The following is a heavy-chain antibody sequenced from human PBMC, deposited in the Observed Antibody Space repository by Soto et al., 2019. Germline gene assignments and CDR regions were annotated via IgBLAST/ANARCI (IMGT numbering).Heavy chain of an antibody. CDR1: GFAFTSYA. CDR2: VSNSGGTT. J-gene: IGHJ4*02. V-gene: IGHV3-23*01. D-gene: IGHD3-22*01. Sequence: GALRLSGAASGFAFTSYAMSWVRRAPGKGLAWVSTVSNSGGTTYHADSVKGRFTISRDNSKNTLYLQMTSLRAEDAAVYYCVKDAPGSGWLSDYWGQGTLVTVSS. CDR3: VKDAPGSGWLSDY.